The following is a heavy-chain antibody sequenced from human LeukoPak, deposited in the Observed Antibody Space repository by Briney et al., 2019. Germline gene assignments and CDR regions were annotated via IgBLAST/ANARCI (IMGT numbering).Heavy chain of an antibody. CDR2: ISAYNGNT. CDR1: GYTFTSYG. Sequence: GASVKVSCKASGYTFTSYGISWVRQAPGQGLEWMGWISAYNGNTNYAQKLQGRVTMTTDTSTSTAYMELRSLRSDDTVVYYCARVGYCSSTSCYDYWGQGTLVTVSS. CDR3: ARVGYCSSTSCYDY. V-gene: IGHV1-18*01. D-gene: IGHD2-2*01. J-gene: IGHJ4*02.